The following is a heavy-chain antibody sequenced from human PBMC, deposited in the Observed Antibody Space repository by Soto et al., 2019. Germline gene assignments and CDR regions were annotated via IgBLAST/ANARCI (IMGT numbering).Heavy chain of an antibody. CDR2: IYPGDSDT. V-gene: IGHV5-51*01. D-gene: IGHD6-13*01. Sequence: PGESLKNSCKASGYRFISYWIAWVRQTPGKGLEWMGIIYPGDSDTRYSPSFQGQVTISADKSTSTAYLQWSSLKASDTAMYYCARGSSPYYYNYGMDVWGQGTTVTVSS. CDR1: GYRFISYW. J-gene: IGHJ6*02. CDR3: ARGSSPYYYNYGMDV.